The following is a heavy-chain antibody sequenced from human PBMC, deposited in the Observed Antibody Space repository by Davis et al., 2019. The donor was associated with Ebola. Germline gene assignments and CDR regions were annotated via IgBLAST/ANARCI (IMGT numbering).Heavy chain of an antibody. J-gene: IGHJ4*02. CDR2: IDITSTTI. V-gene: IGHV3-48*02. CDR3: ARRDSADY. Sequence: GESLKISCAVSGFTFRTYSMNWVRQAPGKGLEWVSSIDITSTTIYYGDSVKGRFTISRDNAKNSLYLQMKSLRDEDTAVYYCARRDSADYWGQGTLVTVSP. CDR1: GFTFRTYS. D-gene: IGHD2-21*02.